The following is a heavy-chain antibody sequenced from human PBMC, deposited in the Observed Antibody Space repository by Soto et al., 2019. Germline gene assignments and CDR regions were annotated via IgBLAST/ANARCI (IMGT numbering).Heavy chain of an antibody. V-gene: IGHV3-23*01. Sequence: PGGSLRLSCAASGFTFSSYAMSWVRQAPGKGLEWVSAISGSGGSTYYADSVKGRFTISRDNSKNTLYLQMNSLRAEDTAVYYCANHCSSTSCYETWGQGTLVTVSS. D-gene: IGHD2-2*01. CDR3: ANHCSSTSCYET. J-gene: IGHJ5*02. CDR2: ISGSGGST. CDR1: GFTFSSYA.